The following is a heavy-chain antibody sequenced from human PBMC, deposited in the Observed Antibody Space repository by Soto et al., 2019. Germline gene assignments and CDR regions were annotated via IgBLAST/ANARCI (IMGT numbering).Heavy chain of an antibody. CDR3: ARRYRFGSSRYFFDY. D-gene: IGHD6-19*01. CDR2: IYWDDDK. CDR1: GFSLSTSGVG. V-gene: IGHV2-5*02. J-gene: IGHJ4*02. Sequence: QITLKESGPTLVNPTQTLTLTCTFSGFSLSTSGVGVGCIRQPPGKALEWLALIYWDDDKRYSASQRSRLTITKNTSRTQVVLTMTNMDPVDTAKYSCARRYRFGSSRYFFDYWGQGTLVTVSS.